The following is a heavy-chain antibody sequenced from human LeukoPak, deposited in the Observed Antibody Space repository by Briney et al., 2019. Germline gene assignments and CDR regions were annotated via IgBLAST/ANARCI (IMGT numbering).Heavy chain of an antibody. CDR3: ARGEVGATEYYFDY. CDR2: IIPIFGTA. CDR1: GGTFSSYA. J-gene: IGHJ4*02. D-gene: IGHD1-26*01. Sequence: SVKVSCKASGGTFSSYAISLVRQAPAQGLEWMGGIIPIFGTANYAQKFQGRVTITADESTSTAYMELSSLRSEDTAVYYCARGEVGATEYYFDYWGQGTLVTVSS. V-gene: IGHV1-69*01.